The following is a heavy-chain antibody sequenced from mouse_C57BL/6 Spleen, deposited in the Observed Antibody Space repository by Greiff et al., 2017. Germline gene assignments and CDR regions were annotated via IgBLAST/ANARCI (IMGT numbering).Heavy chain of an antibody. J-gene: IGHJ4*01. CDR3: ARSSNYFYAMDY. CDR2: INPYNGGT. D-gene: IGHD2-5*01. V-gene: IGHV1-19*01. Sequence: EVQLQQSGPVLVKPGASVKMSCKASGYTFTDYYMNWVKQSHGKSLEWIGVINPYNGGTSYNQKFKGKATLTVDKSSSTAYMELNSLTSEDSAVYYCARSSNYFYAMDYWGQGTSVTVSS. CDR1: GYTFTDYY.